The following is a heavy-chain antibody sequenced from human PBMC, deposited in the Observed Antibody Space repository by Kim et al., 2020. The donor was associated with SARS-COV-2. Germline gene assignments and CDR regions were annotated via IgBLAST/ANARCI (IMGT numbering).Heavy chain of an antibody. Sequence: GESLKISCKGSGYSFTSYWIGWVRQMPGKGLEWMGIIYPGDSDTRYSPSFQGQVTISADKSISTAYLQWSSLKASDTAMYYCATPERQYYYDSSGYYYYYYGMDVWGQGTTVTVSS. J-gene: IGHJ6*02. D-gene: IGHD3-22*01. CDR1: GYSFTSYW. V-gene: IGHV5-51*01. CDR3: ATPERQYYYDSSGYYYYYYGMDV. CDR2: IYPGDSDT.